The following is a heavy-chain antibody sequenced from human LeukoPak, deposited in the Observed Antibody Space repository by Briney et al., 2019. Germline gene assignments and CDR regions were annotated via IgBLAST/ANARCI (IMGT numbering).Heavy chain of an antibody. CDR3: ARDARGYGINYYYYYGMDV. CDR2: ISSSGSTI. Sequence: GGSLRLSCAASGFTFSSYEMNWVRQAPGKGLEWVSDISSSGSTIYYADSVKGRFTISRDNAKNSLYLQMNSLRAEDTAVYYCARDARGYGINYYYYYGMDVWGQGTTVTVSS. J-gene: IGHJ6*02. V-gene: IGHV3-48*03. CDR1: GFTFSSYE. D-gene: IGHD5-18*01.